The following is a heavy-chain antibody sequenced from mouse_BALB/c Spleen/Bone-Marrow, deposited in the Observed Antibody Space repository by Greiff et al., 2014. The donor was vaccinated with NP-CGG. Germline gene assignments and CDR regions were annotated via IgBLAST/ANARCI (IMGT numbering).Heavy chain of an antibody. J-gene: IGHJ2*01. Sequence: VQLKESGAELAKPGASVKLSCTASGFNIKDTYMHWVKQRPEQGLEWIGRIDPATGNAKYDPKFQGKATITADTSSNTAYLQLSSLTSEDTAVYYCARYRLGTYFDFWGQGTTLTVSS. D-gene: IGHD2-14*01. CDR2: IDPATGNA. CDR1: GFNIKDTY. CDR3: ARYRLGTYFDF. V-gene: IGHV14-3*02.